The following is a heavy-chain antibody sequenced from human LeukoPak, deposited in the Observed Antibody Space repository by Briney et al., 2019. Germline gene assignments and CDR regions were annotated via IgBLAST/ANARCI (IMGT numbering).Heavy chain of an antibody. CDR3: AGLGITMIGGV. D-gene: IGHD3-10*02. J-gene: IGHJ6*04. CDR1: GFTFSSYN. V-gene: IGHV3-21*01. Sequence: GGSLRLSCAASGFTFSSYNMNWVRQAPGKGLEWVSSITSGSSYIYYADSVKGRFTISRDNAKNSLYLQMNSLRAGDTAVYYCAGLGITMIGGVWGKGTTVTISS. CDR2: ITSGSSYI.